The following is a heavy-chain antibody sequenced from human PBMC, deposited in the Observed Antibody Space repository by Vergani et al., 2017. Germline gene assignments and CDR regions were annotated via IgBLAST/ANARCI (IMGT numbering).Heavy chain of an antibody. V-gene: IGHV3-23*01. D-gene: IGHD5-24*01. J-gene: IGHJ4*02. CDR2: ISGSGGST. Sequence: EVQLLESGGGLVQPGGSLRLSCAASGFTFSSYAMSWVRQAPGKGLEWVSAISGSGGSTYYADSVKGRFTISRDNSKNTLYLQMNSLRAEDTAVYYCANGPWWLQSNVFGPSDYWGQGTLVTVSS. CDR3: ANGPWWLQSNVFGPSDY. CDR1: GFTFSSYA.